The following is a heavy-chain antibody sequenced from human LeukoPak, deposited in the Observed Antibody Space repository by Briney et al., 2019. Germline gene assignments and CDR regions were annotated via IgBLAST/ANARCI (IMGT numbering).Heavy chain of an antibody. CDR3: ARVDGVIAPGGFDY. V-gene: IGHV4-34*01. J-gene: IGHJ4*02. CDR1: GGSFSGYY. Sequence: SETLSLTCAVYGGSFSGYYWSWIRQPPGKGLEWIGEINHSGSTNYNPSLESRVTISVDTSKNQFSLKLSSVTAADTAVYYCARVDGVIAPGGFDYWGQGTLVTVSS. D-gene: IGHD3-16*02. CDR2: INHSGST.